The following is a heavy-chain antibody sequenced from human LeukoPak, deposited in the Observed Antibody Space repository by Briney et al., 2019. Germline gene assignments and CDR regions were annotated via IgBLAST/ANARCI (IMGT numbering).Heavy chain of an antibody. D-gene: IGHD2/OR15-2a*01. J-gene: IGHJ3*02. V-gene: IGHV3-53*01. Sequence: GGSLRLSCAASGLTVSSSYMSWVRQAPGKGLEWVSIIYNDGSTYYADSMKGRFTISRDNSKNTLCLQVNSLRAEDTAMYYCARNILFAFDIWGQGTMVTVSS. CDR2: IYNDGST. CDR3: ARNILFAFDI. CDR1: GLTVSSSY.